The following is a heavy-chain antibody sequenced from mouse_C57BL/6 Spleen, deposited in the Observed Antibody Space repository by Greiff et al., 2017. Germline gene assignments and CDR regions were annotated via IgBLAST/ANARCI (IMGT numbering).Heavy chain of an antibody. D-gene: IGHD2-1*01. Sequence: QVTLKESGPGILQPSQTLSLACTFSGISLSTSGMGLSWLRKPSGKALEWLASICNNDNYYNPSLQSRLTISKETSNYHVFLKLTSVDTADSATYYVAWRELMGNYVYSSMDYWGQGTSVTVSS. CDR1: ISLSTSGMGL. V-gene: IGHV8-2*01. CDR3: WRELMGNYVYSSMDY. CDR2: CNNDNY. J-gene: IGHJ4*01.